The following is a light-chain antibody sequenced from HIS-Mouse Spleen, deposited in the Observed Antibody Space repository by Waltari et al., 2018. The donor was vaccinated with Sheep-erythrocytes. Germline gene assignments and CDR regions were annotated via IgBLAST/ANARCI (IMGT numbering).Light chain of an antibody. Sequence: QSALTQPASVSGSPGQSITISCTGTSSDVGSYNLVSWYQQHPRKAPKLMIYEGSKRPSGVSNRFSGSKSGKTASLTISGLQAEDEADYYCCSYAGSSTFHVVFGGGTKLTVL. J-gene: IGLJ2*01. V-gene: IGLV2-23*03. CDR1: SSDVGSYNL. CDR2: EGS. CDR3: CSYAGSSTFHVV.